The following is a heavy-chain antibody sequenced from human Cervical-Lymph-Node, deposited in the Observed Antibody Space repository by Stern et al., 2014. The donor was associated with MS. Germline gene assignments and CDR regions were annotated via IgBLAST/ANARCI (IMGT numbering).Heavy chain of an antibody. CDR2: ITGSGDIT. D-gene: IGHD6-13*01. CDR1: GFTSSSYA. CDR3: AKDSIYSSSRLDY. V-gene: IGHV3-23*04. J-gene: IGHJ4*02. Sequence: EVQLEESGGGLVQPGGSLRLSCIASGFTSSSYAMSWVRQAPGKGLEGVSAITGSGDITYYADSVKGRFTISRDNSKNTVFLQMNSLRAEDTAVYYCAKDSIYSSSRLDYWGQGTLVTVSS.